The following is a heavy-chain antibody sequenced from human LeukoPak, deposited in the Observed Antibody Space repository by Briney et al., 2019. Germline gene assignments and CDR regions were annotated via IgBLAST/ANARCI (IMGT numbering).Heavy chain of an antibody. CDR1: GFTFSSYS. V-gene: IGHV3-23*01. D-gene: IGHD3-16*01. CDR2: LSGSGDST. Sequence: GGSLRLSCAASGFTFSSYSMNWVRQAPGKGLEWVSTLSGSGDSTYYADSVKGRFTISRDNSKNTLFLQMNSLRAEDTAVYYCAKKVGGVYVMDVWGQGTTVTVSS. CDR3: AKKVGGVYVMDV. J-gene: IGHJ6*02.